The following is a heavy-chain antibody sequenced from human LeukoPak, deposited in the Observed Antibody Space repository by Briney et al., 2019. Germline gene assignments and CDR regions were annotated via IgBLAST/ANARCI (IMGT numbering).Heavy chain of an antibody. J-gene: IGHJ4*02. V-gene: IGHV3-20*04. CDR1: GFTFDDYG. CDR2: INWNGGST. CDR3: ARGDTMVRGVIILPFDY. D-gene: IGHD3-10*01. Sequence: PGGSLRLSXAASGFTFDDYGMSWVRQAPGKGLEWVSGINWNGGSTGYADSVKGRFTISRDNAKNSLYLQMNSLRAEDTALYYCARGDTMVRGVIILPFDYWGQGTLVTVSS.